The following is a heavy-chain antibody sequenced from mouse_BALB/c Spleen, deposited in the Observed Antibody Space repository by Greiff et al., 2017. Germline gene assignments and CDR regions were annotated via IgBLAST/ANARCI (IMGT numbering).Heavy chain of an antibody. Sequence: EVKLVESGPELVKPGASVKISCKASGYTFTDYNMHWVKQSHGKSLEWIGYIYPYNGGTGYNQKFKSKATLTVDNSSSTAYMELRSLTSEDSAVYYCARERDRYDGMDYWGQGTSVTVSS. J-gene: IGHJ4*01. CDR2: IYPYNGGT. CDR3: ARERDRYDGMDY. CDR1: GYTFTDYN. V-gene: IGHV1S29*02. D-gene: IGHD2-14*01.